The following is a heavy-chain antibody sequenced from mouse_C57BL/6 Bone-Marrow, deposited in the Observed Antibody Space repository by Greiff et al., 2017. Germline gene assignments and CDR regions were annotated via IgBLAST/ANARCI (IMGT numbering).Heavy chain of an antibody. Sequence: EVKLMESGPGLVKPSQSLSLTCSVTGYSITSGYYWNWIRQFPGNKLEWMGYISYDGSNNYNPSLKNRISITRDTSKNQFFLKLNSVTTEDTATYYCARPFYGSYYAMDYWGQGTSVTVSS. CDR3: ARPFYGSYYAMDY. V-gene: IGHV3-6*01. CDR1: GYSITSGYY. J-gene: IGHJ4*01. CDR2: ISYDGSN. D-gene: IGHD2-9*01.